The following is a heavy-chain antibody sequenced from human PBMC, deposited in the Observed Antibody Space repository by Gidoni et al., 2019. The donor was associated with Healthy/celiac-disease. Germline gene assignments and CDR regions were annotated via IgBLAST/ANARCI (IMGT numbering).Heavy chain of an antibody. V-gene: IGHV3-21*01. Sequence: EVQLVESGGGLVKPGGSLRLSCAASGFTFSSYSMNWVRQAPGKGLELVSSSSSSSSYIYYADSVKGRFTISRDNAKNSLYLQMNSLRAEDTAVYYCARVPITEKVEMATTGAFDIWGQGTMVTVSS. CDR1: GFTFSSYS. CDR2: SSSSSSYI. D-gene: IGHD5-12*01. J-gene: IGHJ3*02. CDR3: ARVPITEKVEMATTGAFDI.